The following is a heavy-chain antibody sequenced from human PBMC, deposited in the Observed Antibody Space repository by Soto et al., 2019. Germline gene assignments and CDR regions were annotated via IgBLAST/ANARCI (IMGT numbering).Heavy chain of an antibody. J-gene: IGHJ6*02. CDR2: ISSSSHYI. D-gene: IGHD3-10*01. V-gene: IGHV3-21*01. Sequence: PGGSLRLSCAASGFTFNSYAMNWVRQAPGRGLEWVASISSSSHYIYYADSLKGRFTISRDNAKNSLYLQMNSLRADDTAVYYCAGEPYYYYGVDVWGHGTTVTVSS. CDR3: AGEPYYYYGVDV. CDR1: GFTFNSYA.